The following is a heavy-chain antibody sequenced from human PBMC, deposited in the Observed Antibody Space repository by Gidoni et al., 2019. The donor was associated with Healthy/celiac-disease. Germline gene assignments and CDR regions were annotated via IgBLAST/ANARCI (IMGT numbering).Heavy chain of an antibody. Sequence: QVQLQQWGAGLLKPSETLSLTCAVYGGSFSGSSWSWIRQPPGKGLEWIGEINHSGSTNYNPSLKSRVTISVDTSKNQFSLKLSSVTAADTAVYYCARGSPYDYVWGSYRWLGNWFDPWGQGTLVTVSS. CDR3: ARGSPYDYVWGSYRWLGNWFDP. CDR2: INHSGST. D-gene: IGHD3-16*02. J-gene: IGHJ5*02. V-gene: IGHV4-34*01. CDR1: GGSFSGSS.